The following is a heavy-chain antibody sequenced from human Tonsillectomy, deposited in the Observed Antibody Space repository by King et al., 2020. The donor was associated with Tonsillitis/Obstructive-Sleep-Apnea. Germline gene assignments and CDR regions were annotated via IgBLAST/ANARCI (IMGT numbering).Heavy chain of an antibody. Sequence: QLQESGPGLVKPSQTLSLTCTVAGGSSSSGGYYWSWIRQHPGKGLEGIGYISYSGRTYYNPSLKSLVTISVDTSKNQFYLKLSSVTAADTAVYYCARGNYDILTGPYYYMDVWGKGTTVTVSS. CDR3: ARGNYDILTGPYYYMDV. V-gene: IGHV4-31*01. CDR2: ISYSGRT. J-gene: IGHJ6*03. CDR1: GGSSSSGGYY. D-gene: IGHD3-9*01.